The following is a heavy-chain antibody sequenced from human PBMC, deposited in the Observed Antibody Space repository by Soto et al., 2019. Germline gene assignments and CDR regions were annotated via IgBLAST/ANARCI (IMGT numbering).Heavy chain of an antibody. D-gene: IGHD3-3*01. CDR2: INHSGST. Sequence: QVQLQQWGAGLLKPSETLSLTCAVYGGSFSGYYWSWIRQPPGKGLEWIGEINHSGSTNYNPSLKRRVTISVDTFKNQFSRKLSSVTAADAAVYYRARGRTFLEWLLLTPRPKGRWFDPWGQGTLVTVSS. J-gene: IGHJ5*02. V-gene: IGHV4-34*01. CDR1: GGSFSGYY. CDR3: ARGRTFLEWLLLTPRPKGRWFDP.